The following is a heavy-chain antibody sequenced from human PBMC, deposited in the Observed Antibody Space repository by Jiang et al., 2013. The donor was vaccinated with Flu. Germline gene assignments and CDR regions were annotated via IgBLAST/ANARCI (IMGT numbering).Heavy chain of an antibody. D-gene: IGHD2-15*01. Sequence: QLVESGGGLVQPGGSLRLSCAASGFTFSSYWMHWVRQAPGKGLVWVSRINSDGRSTSYADSVKGRFTVSRDNAKNTLYVQMNSLRAEDTAVYYCARAYCSGGSCYSGDAFDIWGQGTMVTVSS. J-gene: IGHJ3*02. V-gene: IGHV3-74*01. CDR3: ARAYCSGGSCYSGDAFDI. CDR1: GFTFSSYW. CDR2: INSDGRST.